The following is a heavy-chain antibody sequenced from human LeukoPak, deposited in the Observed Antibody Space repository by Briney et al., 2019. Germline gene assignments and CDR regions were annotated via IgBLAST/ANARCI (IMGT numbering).Heavy chain of an antibody. Sequence: GGSLRLCCAASGFTFRDYYMSWIRQSPGKGLEWVSYISSSSSYTNYAAYVKGRFTISRDNAKNSLYLQMHSMRAEDTAVYYCASGAVAGHFDYWGQGTLVTVSS. V-gene: IGHV3-11*06. D-gene: IGHD6-19*01. CDR1: GFTFRDYY. CDR2: ISSSSSYT. J-gene: IGHJ4*02. CDR3: ASGAVAGHFDY.